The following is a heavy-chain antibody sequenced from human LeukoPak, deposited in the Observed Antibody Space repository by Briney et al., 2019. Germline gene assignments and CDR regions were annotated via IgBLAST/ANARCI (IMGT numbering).Heavy chain of an antibody. Sequence: ASVKVSCKASGYIFTSYVLHWVRQAPGQGLEWMGWINTTTGSPTYAQGFTGRFVFSLDTSVSTTYLQISSLEAEDTAVYYCARTVLGATGYFDYWGQGTLITVSS. D-gene: IGHD1-26*01. J-gene: IGHJ4*02. CDR2: INTTTGSP. CDR3: ARTVLGATGYFDY. V-gene: IGHV7-4-1*02. CDR1: GYIFTSYV.